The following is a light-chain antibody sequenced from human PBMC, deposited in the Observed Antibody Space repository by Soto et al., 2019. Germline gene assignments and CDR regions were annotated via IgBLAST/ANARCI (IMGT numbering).Light chain of an antibody. Sequence: QSALTQPRSVSGSPGQSVTISCTGTSSYVGGYNYVSWYQQHPGKAPKLMIYDVSKRPSGVPDRFSGSKSGNTASLTISGLQAEDEADYYCCSYAGSYTFGYVFGTGTKVTVL. V-gene: IGLV2-11*01. CDR1: SSYVGGYNY. CDR2: DVS. CDR3: CSYAGSYTFGYV. J-gene: IGLJ1*01.